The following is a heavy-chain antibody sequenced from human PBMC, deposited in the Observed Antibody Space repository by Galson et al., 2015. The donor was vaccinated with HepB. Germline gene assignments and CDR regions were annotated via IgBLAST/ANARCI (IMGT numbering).Heavy chain of an antibody. V-gene: IGHV7-4-1*02. J-gene: IGHJ6*03. CDR1: GYTFTDYV. Sequence: VKVSCKASGYTFTDYVVNWVRQAPGQGLEWMGWMNTNTGKPTYAPGFTGRFVFSLDTSVTTAFLQISSLETDDTAVYYCARSPLRFLDWLPYYDYYYMDVWGERTTITGSS. CDR2: MNTNTGKP. D-gene: IGHD3-3*01. CDR3: ARSPLRFLDWLPYYDYYYMDV.